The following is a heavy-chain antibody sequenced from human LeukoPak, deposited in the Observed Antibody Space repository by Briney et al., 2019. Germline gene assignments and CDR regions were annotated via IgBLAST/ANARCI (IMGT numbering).Heavy chain of an antibody. CDR1: GFTLGRHW. J-gene: IGHJ4*02. CDR2: IDGDGTST. CDR3: VRDVWGDRDGFFEY. D-gene: IGHD2-21*02. V-gene: IGHV3-74*01. Sequence: PGGSLRLSCAASGFTLGRHWMHWVRQAPGKGLVWVSRIDGDGTSTSYADSVTGRFTMSRDNAKNTVYLQMNSLRAEDTAVYYCVRDVWGDRDGFFEYWGQGTLVTVSS.